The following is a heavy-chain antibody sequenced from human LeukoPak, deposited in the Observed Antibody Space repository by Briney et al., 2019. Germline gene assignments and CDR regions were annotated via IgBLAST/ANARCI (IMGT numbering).Heavy chain of an antibody. CDR3: ARLYGDYA. CDR2: IYYSGST. D-gene: IGHD4-17*01. Sequence: SETLSLTCTVSGGSISSYYWSWIRQPPGKGLVWIGYIYYSGSTNYNPSLKSRVTISVDTSKNQFSLKQSSVTAADTAVYYCARLYGDYAWGQGTLVTVSS. V-gene: IGHV4-59*01. CDR1: GGSISSYY. J-gene: IGHJ5*02.